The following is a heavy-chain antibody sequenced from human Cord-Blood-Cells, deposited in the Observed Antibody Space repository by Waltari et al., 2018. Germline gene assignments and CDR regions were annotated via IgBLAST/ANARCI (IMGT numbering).Heavy chain of an antibody. D-gene: IGHD1-26*01. J-gene: IGHJ3*02. Sequence: EVQLVESGGGLLQPGRSLRLSCASSGFTFDDSAMPWVRQAPGKGLEWGSGISWNSGSIGYADSVKGRFTISRDNAKNSLYLQMNSLRAEDTALYYCAKGKGSGSYDAFDIWGQGTMVTVSS. CDR3: AKGKGSGSYDAFDI. V-gene: IGHV3-9*01. CDR2: ISWNSGSI. CDR1: GFTFDDSA.